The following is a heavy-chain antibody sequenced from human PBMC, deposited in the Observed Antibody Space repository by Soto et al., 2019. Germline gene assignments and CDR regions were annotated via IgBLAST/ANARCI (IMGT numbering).Heavy chain of an antibody. CDR2: INRRGST. V-gene: IGHV4-34*01. Sequence: QVQLQQWGAGLLKPSETLSLTCAVYGGSLSGNYWSWIRQTPGKGLELIAEINRRGSTNYNPYLKSRVTISVDTAKNQFSLKLNSVTAADSAVYSCARGELGVWYFSSTSFYCAFDIWGQGTMVTVSS. CDR3: ARGELGVWYFSSTSFYCAFDI. CDR1: GGSLSGNY. D-gene: IGHD2-2*01. J-gene: IGHJ3*02.